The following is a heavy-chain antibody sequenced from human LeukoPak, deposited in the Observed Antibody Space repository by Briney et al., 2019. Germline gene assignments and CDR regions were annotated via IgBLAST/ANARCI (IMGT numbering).Heavy chain of an antibody. CDR1: GYTFTGYY. D-gene: IGHD3-22*01. V-gene: IGHV1-2*02. Sequence: ASVKVSCKASGYTFTGYYMHWVRQAPGQGLEWMGWINPNSGGTNYAQKFQGRVTMTWDTSISTAYMELSRLRSDDTAVYYCARGYYYDSSGSSGAYYWGQGTLVTVSS. CDR3: ARGYYYDSSGSSGAYY. J-gene: IGHJ4*02. CDR2: INPNSGGT.